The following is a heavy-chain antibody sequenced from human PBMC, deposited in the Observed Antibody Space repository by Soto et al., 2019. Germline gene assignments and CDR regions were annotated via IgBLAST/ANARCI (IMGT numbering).Heavy chain of an antibody. Sequence: ASVKVSCKASGYTFTSYGISWVRQAPGQGLEWMGWISAYNGNTSYAQKLQGRVTMTTDTSTSTVYMELSSLRSEDTAVYYCARVDSGYGDLDYGMDVWGQGTTVTVSS. V-gene: IGHV1-18*01. J-gene: IGHJ6*02. CDR3: ARVDSGYGDLDYGMDV. D-gene: IGHD4-17*01. CDR2: ISAYNGNT. CDR1: GYTFTSYG.